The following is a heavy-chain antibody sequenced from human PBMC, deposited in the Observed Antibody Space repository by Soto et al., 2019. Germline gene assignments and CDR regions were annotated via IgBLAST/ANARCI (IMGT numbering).Heavy chain of an antibody. CDR1: GFSVSSNY. CDR3: ARHRHPRGTVGATSPLDP. J-gene: IGHJ5*02. D-gene: IGHD1-26*01. CDR2: HYSGGST. Sequence: GGSLRLCCAISGFSVSSNYLSWVRQAPGKGLEWVSVHYSGGSTYYADSVQGRFTISRDKSNNTLYLQMRRVRAEDTAVYFCARHRHPRGTVGATSPLDPWGQGTQVTVSS. V-gene: IGHV3-53*01.